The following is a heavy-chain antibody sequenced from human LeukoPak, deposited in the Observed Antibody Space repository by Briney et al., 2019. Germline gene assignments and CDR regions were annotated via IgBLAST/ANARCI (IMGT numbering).Heavy chain of an antibody. V-gene: IGHV3-7*01. Sequence: GGSLRLSCAASGFTFSSYWMSWVRQAPGKGLEWVANIKQDGSEKSYVDSMRGRSRLSRDNAKNSLYPQMHSLRAEDTAVYYCASPSLATTATGGYWGQGTLVTVSS. CDR1: GFTFSSYW. D-gene: IGHD6-13*01. J-gene: IGHJ4*02. CDR2: IKQDGSEK. CDR3: ASPSLATTATGGY.